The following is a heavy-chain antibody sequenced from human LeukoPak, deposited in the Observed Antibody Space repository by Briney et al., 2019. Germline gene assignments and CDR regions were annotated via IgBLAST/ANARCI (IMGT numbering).Heavy chain of an antibody. D-gene: IGHD2-15*01. CDR1: GFTFSSYA. Sequence: PGGSLRLSCAASGFTFSSYAMSWVRQAPGKGLEWVSAISGSGGSTYYADPVKGRFTISRDNSKNTLYLQMNSLRAEDTAVYYCASEIVVVVAATDDGDDYWGQGTLVTVSS. V-gene: IGHV3-23*01. CDR2: ISGSGGST. J-gene: IGHJ4*02. CDR3: ASEIVVVVAATDDGDDY.